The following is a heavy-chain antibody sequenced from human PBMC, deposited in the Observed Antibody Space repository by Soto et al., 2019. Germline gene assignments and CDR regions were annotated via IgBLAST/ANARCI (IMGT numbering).Heavy chain of an antibody. CDR2: IWYDGSNK. D-gene: IGHD2-2*01. CDR3: ARDPPLRPAAVEDYGMDV. Sequence: SLRLSCAASGFTFSSYGMHWVRQAPGKGLEWVAVIWYDGSNKYYADSVKGRFTISRDNSKNTLYLQMNSLRAEDTAVYYCARDPPLRPAAVEDYGMDVWGQGTTVTVSS. J-gene: IGHJ6*02. V-gene: IGHV3-33*01. CDR1: GFTFSSYG.